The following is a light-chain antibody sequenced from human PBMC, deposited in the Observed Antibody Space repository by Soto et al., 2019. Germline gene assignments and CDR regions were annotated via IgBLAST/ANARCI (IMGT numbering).Light chain of an antibody. CDR2: GAF. CDR3: QQYNSWPRT. J-gene: IGKJ1*01. CDR1: QSINSN. V-gene: IGKV3-15*01. Sequence: EIVMTQSPVTLSVSPGERATLSCRASQSINSNLAWYQQKPGQAPSLLIYGAFTRATGIPARFSGTGSGTEFTLTISSLQSEDFAVYYCQQYNSWPRTFGQGTKVDIK.